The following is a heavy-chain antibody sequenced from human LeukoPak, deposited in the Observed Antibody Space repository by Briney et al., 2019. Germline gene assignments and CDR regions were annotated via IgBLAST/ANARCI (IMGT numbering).Heavy chain of an antibody. CDR3: ARVYSSLWAPSFDY. CDR2: IWYDGSNK. Sequence: GRSLRLSCAASGFTFSSYGMHWVRQAPGKGLEWVAVIWYDGSNKYYADSVKGRFTISRDNSKNTLYLQMNSLRAEDTAVYYCARVYSSLWAPSFDYWGQGALVTVSS. D-gene: IGHD3-22*01. V-gene: IGHV3-33*01. J-gene: IGHJ4*02. CDR1: GFTFSSYG.